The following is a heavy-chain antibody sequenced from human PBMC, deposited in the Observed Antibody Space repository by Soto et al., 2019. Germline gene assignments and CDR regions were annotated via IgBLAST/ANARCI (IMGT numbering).Heavy chain of an antibody. CDR2: IYHSGST. CDR3: ARLSEGGATTYYYYYGMDV. Sequence: SETLSLTCAVSGYSISSGYYWGRIRQPPGKGLEWIGSIYHSGSTYYNPSLKSRVTISVDTSKNQFSLKLSSVTAADTAVYYCARLSEGGATTYYYYYGMDVWGQGTTVTVSS. D-gene: IGHD1-26*01. V-gene: IGHV4-38-2*01. J-gene: IGHJ6*02. CDR1: GYSISSGYY.